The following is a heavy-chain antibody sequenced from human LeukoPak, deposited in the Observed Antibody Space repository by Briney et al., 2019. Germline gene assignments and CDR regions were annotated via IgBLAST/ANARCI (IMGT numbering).Heavy chain of an antibody. J-gene: IGHJ4*02. V-gene: IGHV4-39*01. Sequence: SETLSLTCTVSGGSISSSSYYWGWIRQPPGKGLEWIGSIYYSGSTYYNPSLKSRVTISVDTSKNQFSLKLSSVTAADTAVYYCASLAVTTVNLGYWGQGTLVTVFS. CDR1: GGSISSSSYY. D-gene: IGHD4-17*01. CDR2: IYYSGST. CDR3: ASLAVTTVNLGY.